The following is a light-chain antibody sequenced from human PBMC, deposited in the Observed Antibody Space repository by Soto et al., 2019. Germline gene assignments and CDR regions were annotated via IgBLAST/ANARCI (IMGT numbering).Light chain of an antibody. CDR2: KAF. CDR3: QQYNNYRRT. CDR1: QSIGTL. Sequence: DIQMTQSPSTLSASVGDRVTITCRASQSIGTLLAWYQQKPGKAPKLLIYKAFTLENGVPSRFSGSGSGTEFTLTISSRQPDDFATYYCQQYNNYRRTFGQGTKVEIK. V-gene: IGKV1-5*03. J-gene: IGKJ1*01.